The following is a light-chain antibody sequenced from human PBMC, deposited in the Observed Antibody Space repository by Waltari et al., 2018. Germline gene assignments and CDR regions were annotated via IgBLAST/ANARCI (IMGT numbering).Light chain of an antibody. CDR1: HANMWNNS. V-gene: IGLV1-51*02. J-gene: IGLJ7*01. CDR3: GTWDSSLSGAV. Sequence: QSVLTQPPSVSAAQGKRVTNTGSGGHANMWNNSVSGYRQFPGTAPKLLIYEDSARPSGVPGRFSGSKSGTSATLDITGLQAGDEADYYCGTWDSSLSGAVFGGGTHLTVL. CDR2: EDS.